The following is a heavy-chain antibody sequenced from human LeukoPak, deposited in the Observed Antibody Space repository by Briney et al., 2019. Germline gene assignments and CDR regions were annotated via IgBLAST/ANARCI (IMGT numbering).Heavy chain of an antibody. CDR3: AIPGASQRPYYDSSGYYYSYAFDI. CDR2: IKQDGSEK. CDR1: GFTFSSYW. V-gene: IGHV3-7*01. D-gene: IGHD3-22*01. J-gene: IGHJ3*02. Sequence: PGGSLRLSCAASGFTFSSYWMSWVRQAPGKGLEWVANIKQDGSEKYYVDSVKGRFTISRDNAKNSLYLQMNSLRAEDTAVYYCAIPGASQRPYYDSSGYYYSYAFDIWGQGTMVTVSS.